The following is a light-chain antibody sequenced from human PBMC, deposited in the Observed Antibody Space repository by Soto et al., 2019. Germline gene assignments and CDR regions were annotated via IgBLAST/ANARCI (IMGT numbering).Light chain of an antibody. Sequence: QSALTQPRSVSGSPGQSVTISCTGTSRDVGAYSYVSWYQQHPGKAPKLMIYDVSKRPSGVPDRFSGSKSGNTASLTISGLQAEDEADYYCCSYAGSYTYVFGTGTKVTVL. J-gene: IGLJ1*01. V-gene: IGLV2-11*01. CDR1: SRDVGAYSY. CDR3: CSYAGSYTYV. CDR2: DVS.